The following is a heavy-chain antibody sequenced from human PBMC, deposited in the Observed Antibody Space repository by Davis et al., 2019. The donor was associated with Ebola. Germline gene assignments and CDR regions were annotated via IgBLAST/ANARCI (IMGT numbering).Heavy chain of an antibody. D-gene: IGHD3-10*01. V-gene: IGHV1-18*01. CDR1: GYTFTRYG. Sequence: AASVKVSCKASGYTFTRYGISWVRQAPGQGLEWMGWISAYNGNTNYAQNLQGRVTMTTDTSKSTAYMEVRSLRYDDTAVYYCARAVTMVLPSGWFDPCGQETLVTVSS. CDR3: ARAVTMVLPSGWFDP. J-gene: IGHJ5*02. CDR2: ISAYNGNT.